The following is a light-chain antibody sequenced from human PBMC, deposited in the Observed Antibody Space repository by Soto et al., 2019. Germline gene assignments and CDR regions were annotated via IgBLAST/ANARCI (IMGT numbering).Light chain of an antibody. CDR3: QQSLSLVT. CDR2: WAC. V-gene: IGKV4-1*01. CDR1: QSVLYSSNDKNY. Sequence: DIVMTQSPDSLAVSLGERATINCKSSQSVLYSSNDKNYLAWFQQKPGQPPKLLIYWACTRESGVPDRFSGSGSGTDFTHTISSLQAEDVAVYYCQQSLSLVTFGGGTKVEIK. J-gene: IGKJ4*01.